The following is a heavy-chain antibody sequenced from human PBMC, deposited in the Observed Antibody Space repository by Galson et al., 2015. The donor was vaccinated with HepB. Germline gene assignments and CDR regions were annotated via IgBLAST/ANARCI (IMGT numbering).Heavy chain of an antibody. Sequence: ETLSLTCAVYGGSFSGYYWSWIRQPPGKGLEWIGEINHSGSTNYNPSLKSRVTISVDTSKNQFSLKLSSVTAADTAVYYCARGLPNIVVVVAPYYFDYWGQGTLVTVSS. CDR1: GGSFSGYY. D-gene: IGHD2-15*01. CDR3: ARGLPNIVVVVAPYYFDY. V-gene: IGHV4-34*01. CDR2: INHSGST. J-gene: IGHJ4*02.